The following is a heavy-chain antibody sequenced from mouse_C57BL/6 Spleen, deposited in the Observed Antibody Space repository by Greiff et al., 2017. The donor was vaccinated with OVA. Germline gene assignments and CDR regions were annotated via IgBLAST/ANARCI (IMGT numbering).Heavy chain of an antibody. J-gene: IGHJ1*03. Sequence: EVQLQQSGPGLVKPSQSLSLTCSVTGYSITSGYYWNWIRQPPGNKLEWMGYISYDGNNNYNPSLKNRISITRDTSKNQFFLKLNSVTTEDTATYYCARAGTGTWYFDVWGTGTTVTVSS. V-gene: IGHV3-6*01. CDR2: ISYDGNN. CDR1: GYSITSGYY. D-gene: IGHD4-1*01. CDR3: ARAGTGTWYFDV.